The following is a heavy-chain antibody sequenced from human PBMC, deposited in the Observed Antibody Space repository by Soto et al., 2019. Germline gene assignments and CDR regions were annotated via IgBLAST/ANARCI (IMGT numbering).Heavy chain of an antibody. CDR1: GGSISSSSYY. V-gene: IGHV4-39*01. CDR2: NYYSGST. D-gene: IGHD3-16*01. Sequence: QLQLQESGPGLVKPSETLSLTRSVSGGSISSSSYYWGGIRQPPGKGLEWFGSNYYSGSTYYNPSLKSRVTISVDTSKNQFSLKLSCVTAADSAVYYCARRGVYFDYWGQGALVTVS. CDR3: ARRGVYFDY. J-gene: IGHJ4*02.